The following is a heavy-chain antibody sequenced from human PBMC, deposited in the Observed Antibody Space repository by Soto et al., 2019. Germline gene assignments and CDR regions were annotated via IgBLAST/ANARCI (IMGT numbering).Heavy chain of an antibody. V-gene: IGHV1-18*01. CDR2: ISAYNGNT. Sequence: QGLLVQSGAEVKKPGASVKVSCKASGYMFSSYGISWVRQAPGQGLEWMGWISAYNGNTNYAQKLQGRVTMTTDTSTDTAYMELKSLRSDDTAVYFCARDHRYSGYDYGSWFDPWGQGTLVTVSS. CDR3: ARDHRYSGYDYGSWFDP. D-gene: IGHD5-12*01. J-gene: IGHJ5*02. CDR1: GYMFSSYG.